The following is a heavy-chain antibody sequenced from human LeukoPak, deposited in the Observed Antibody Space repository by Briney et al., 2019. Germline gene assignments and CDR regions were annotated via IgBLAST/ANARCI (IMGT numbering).Heavy chain of an antibody. D-gene: IGHD6-19*01. CDR3: ANQWLVPDAFDI. CDR1: GGSINSYY. CDR2: IYTSGST. J-gene: IGHJ3*02. V-gene: IGHV4-4*07. Sequence: SETLSLTCTVSGGSINSYYWSCIRQPAGKGLEWIGRIYTSGSTNYNASLKSRVTMSVDTSKSQFSLKLSSVTAADTAVYYCANQWLVPDAFDIWGQGTMVTVSS.